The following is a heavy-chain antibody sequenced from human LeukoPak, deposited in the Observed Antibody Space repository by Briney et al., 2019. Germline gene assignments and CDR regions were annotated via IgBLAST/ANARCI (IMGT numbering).Heavy chain of an antibody. CDR1: GGSFSGYY. CDR2: INHSGST. V-gene: IGHV4-34*01. CDR3: ARRPSIAAAKFDY. J-gene: IGHJ4*02. Sequence: SETLSLTCAAYGGSFSGYYWSWIRQPPGKGLEWIGEINHSGSTNYNPSLKSRVAISVDTSKNQFSLKLSSVTAADTAVYYCARRPSIAAAKFDYWGQGTLVTVSS. D-gene: IGHD6-13*01.